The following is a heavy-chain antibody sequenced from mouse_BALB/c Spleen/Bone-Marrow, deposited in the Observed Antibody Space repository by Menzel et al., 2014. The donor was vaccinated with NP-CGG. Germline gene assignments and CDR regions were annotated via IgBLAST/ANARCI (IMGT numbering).Heavy chain of an antibody. V-gene: IGHV2-5-1*01. D-gene: IGHD2-14*01. CDR1: GFSLTSCG. J-gene: IGHJ3*01. CDR2: IWRGGST. Sequence: QVQLQQSGPSLVQPSQSLSITCTVSGFSLTSCGVHWVRQSPGKGLEWLGVIWRGGSTDYNAAFMSRLSITKDNSKSQVFFKMNSLQADDTAIYYCAKNGGYDGWFAYWGQGTLVTVSA. CDR3: AKNGGYDGWFAY.